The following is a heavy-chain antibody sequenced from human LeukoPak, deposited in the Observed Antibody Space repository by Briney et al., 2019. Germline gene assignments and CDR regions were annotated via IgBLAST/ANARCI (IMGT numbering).Heavy chain of an antibody. CDR1: GFTFDGYA. Sequence: GGSLRLSCAASGFTFDGYAMHWVRQAPGKGLEWVSGISWNSGSIGYADSVKGRFTISRDNAKNSLYLQMNSLRAYDTAVYYCARFAAGGSYYYYMDVWGKGTTVTVSS. V-gene: IGHV3-9*01. CDR3: ARFAAGGSYYYYMDV. J-gene: IGHJ6*03. CDR2: ISWNSGSI. D-gene: IGHD3-10*01.